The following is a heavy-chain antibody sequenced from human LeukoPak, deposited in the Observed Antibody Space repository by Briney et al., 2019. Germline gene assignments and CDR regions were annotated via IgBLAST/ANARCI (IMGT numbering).Heavy chain of an antibody. CDR1: GGSLSRRCYF. CDR3: ARESNYHGSGTGWFDP. J-gene: IGHJ5*01. D-gene: IGHD3-10*01. CDR2: FYYSGRT. V-gene: IGHV4-30-4*07. Sequence: SDTLSLTCAVSGGSLSRRCYFWSWIRQPPAKGLAGVGYFYYSGRTYYNPSLKSRVTISLDTSKNKRSLKLSSVTAADTAVYYCARESNYHGSGTGWFDPWGEGTLLTVSS.